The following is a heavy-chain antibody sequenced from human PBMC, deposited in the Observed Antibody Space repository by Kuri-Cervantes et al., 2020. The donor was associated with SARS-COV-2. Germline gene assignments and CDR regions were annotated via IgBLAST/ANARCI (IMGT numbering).Heavy chain of an antibody. CDR2: INSDGSST. Sequence: GESLKISCAASGFTFSSYWMHWVRQAPGKGLVWVSRINSDGSSTSYADSVKGRFTISRDNAKNTLYLQMNSLRAEDTAVYYCAKGVTVTLFWYFDLWGRGTLVTVSS. CDR3: AKGVTVTLFWYFDL. CDR1: GFTFSSYW. J-gene: IGHJ2*01. D-gene: IGHD4-11*01. V-gene: IGHV3-74*01.